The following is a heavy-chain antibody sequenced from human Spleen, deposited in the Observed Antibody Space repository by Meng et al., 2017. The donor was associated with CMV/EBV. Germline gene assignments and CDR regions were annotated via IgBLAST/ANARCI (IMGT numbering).Heavy chain of an antibody. J-gene: IGHJ5*02. V-gene: IGHV3-73*01. CDR2: IRSKANSCTT. CDR1: SA. Sequence: SAMRWGRQASGKGLGWVGRIRSKANSCTTAYAASVKDRFTISRDDSKNTAYLQMNSLKTEDTAVYYCTRERGNDIVVVPAAIALFDPWGQGTLVTVSS. D-gene: IGHD2-2*02. CDR3: TRERGNDIVVVPAAIALFDP.